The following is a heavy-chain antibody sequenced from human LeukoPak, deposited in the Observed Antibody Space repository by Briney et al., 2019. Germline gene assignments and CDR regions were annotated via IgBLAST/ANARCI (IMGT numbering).Heavy chain of an antibody. CDR1: GFTFSSYS. CDR3: AKPIPRVYDSSGYYFDAFDI. V-gene: IGHV3-21*01. D-gene: IGHD3-22*01. J-gene: IGHJ3*02. CDR2: ISSSSSYI. Sequence: PGGSLRLSCAASGFTFSSYSMNWVRQAPGKGLEWVSSISSSSSYIYYADSVKGRFTISRDNAKNSLYLQMNSLRAEGTAVYYCAKPIPRVYDSSGYYFDAFDIWGQGTMVTVSS.